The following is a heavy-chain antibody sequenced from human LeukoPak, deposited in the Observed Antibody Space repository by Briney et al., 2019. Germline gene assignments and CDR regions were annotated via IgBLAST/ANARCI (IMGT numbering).Heavy chain of an antibody. V-gene: IGHV1-18*01. CDR1: GYTFTSYG. D-gene: IGHD3-22*01. Sequence: ASVKVSCKASGYTFTSYGISWVRQAPGQGLEWMGWISAYNGNTNYAQKLQGRVTMTTDTSTSTAYMELRSLRSDGTAVYYCASGYDSSGYYYFDYWGQGTLVTVSS. CDR3: ASGYDSSGYYYFDY. CDR2: ISAYNGNT. J-gene: IGHJ4*02.